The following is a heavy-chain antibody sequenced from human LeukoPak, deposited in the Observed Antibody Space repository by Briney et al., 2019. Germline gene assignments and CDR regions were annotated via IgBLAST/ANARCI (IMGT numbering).Heavy chain of an antibody. V-gene: IGHV4-34*01. CDR1: GGSFSGYY. CDR3: ARQTHSGSFSNLDY. J-gene: IGHJ4*02. D-gene: IGHD1-26*01. Sequence: SETLSLTCAVYGGSFSGYYWSWIRQPPGKGLEWIGEINHSGSTNYNPSLKSRVTISVDTSKNQFSLKLSSVTAADTAVYYCARQTHSGSFSNLDYWGQGTLVTVSS. CDR2: INHSGST.